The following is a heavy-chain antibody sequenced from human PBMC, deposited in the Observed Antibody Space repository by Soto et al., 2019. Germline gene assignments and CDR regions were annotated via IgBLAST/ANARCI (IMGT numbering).Heavy chain of an antibody. J-gene: IGHJ5*02. CDR1: GFTFSSYS. V-gene: IGHV3-48*02. D-gene: IGHD3-22*01. CDR2: ISSSSSTI. Sequence: GGSLRLSCAASGFTFSSYSMNWVRQAPGKGLEWVSYISSSSSTIYYADSVKGRFTISRDNAKNSLYLQMNSLRDEDTAVYYCARDYPENYDSSGYIPANWWFDPWGQGTLVTVSS. CDR3: ARDYPENYDSSGYIPANWWFDP.